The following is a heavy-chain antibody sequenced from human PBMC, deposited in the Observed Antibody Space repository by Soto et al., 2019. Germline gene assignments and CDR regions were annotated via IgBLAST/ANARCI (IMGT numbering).Heavy chain of an antibody. CDR3: AKESASNSGYFQH. D-gene: IGHD1-1*01. V-gene: IGHV3-23*01. CDR1: GFTFSAYA. Sequence: PGGSLRLSCAASGFTFSAYAIGWVRQAPGKGLEWVSAISVGGGSTYYADSVKGRFTISRDNSKNTLYLQMNSLRAEDTAVYYCAKESASNSGYFQHWGPGTLVTVSS. J-gene: IGHJ1*01. CDR2: ISVGGGST.